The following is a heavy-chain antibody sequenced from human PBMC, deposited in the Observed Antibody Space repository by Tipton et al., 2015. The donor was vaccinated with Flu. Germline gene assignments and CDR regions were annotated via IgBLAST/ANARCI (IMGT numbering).Heavy chain of an antibody. Sequence: TLSLTCVVSGDSISTDYFWGWIRQPPGKGLEWIAYIYYTASTNYNPSLKSRVTISKDTSKNQFSLKLSSVTAADTAVYYCASISHDYGDSDYWGQGTLVTVSS. J-gene: IGHJ4*02. CDR2: IYYTAST. V-gene: IGHV4-61*01. CDR1: GDSISTDYF. D-gene: IGHD4-17*01. CDR3: ASISHDYGDSDY.